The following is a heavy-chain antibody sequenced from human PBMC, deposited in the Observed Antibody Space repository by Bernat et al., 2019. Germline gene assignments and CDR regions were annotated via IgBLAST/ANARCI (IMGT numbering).Heavy chain of an antibody. J-gene: IGHJ4*02. V-gene: IGHV3-23*01. Sequence: EVQLLGSGGGLVQPGGSLRLSCAASGFTFISYAMSWVRQAPGKGLEWVSDISGSGGSTYYADSVKGRFTISRDNSKNTLYLQMNSLRAEDTAVYYCATPPRGGLEFDYWGQGTLVTVSS. CDR3: ATPPRGGLEFDY. CDR1: GFTFISYA. CDR2: ISGSGGST.